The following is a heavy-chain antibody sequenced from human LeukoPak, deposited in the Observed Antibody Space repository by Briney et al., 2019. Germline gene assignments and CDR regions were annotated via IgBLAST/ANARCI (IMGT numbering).Heavy chain of an antibody. V-gene: IGHV4-59*01. Sequence: SETLSLTCTVSGGSISNYYWNWIRQPPGKGLKWIGYLHYTGSTTYNPSLKSRVTISVDMSKNQFSLNLSSVTAADTAVYYCARGSRTIFGSNYFASWSQGILVTVSS. CDR2: LHYTGST. CDR1: GGSISNYY. D-gene: IGHD3-3*01. CDR3: ARGSRTIFGSNYFAS. J-gene: IGHJ4*02.